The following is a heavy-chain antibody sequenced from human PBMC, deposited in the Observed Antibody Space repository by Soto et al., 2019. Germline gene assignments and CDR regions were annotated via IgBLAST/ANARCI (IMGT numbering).Heavy chain of an antibody. V-gene: IGHV3-74*01. CDR1: GLSSSRSW. Sequence: PGGSLRLSCAASGLSSSRSWMHWVRQAPGKGLVWASRINSDGSTTNYADSVKGRFTISRDNAKNTLYLQMNSLRAEDTAVYYCARGPSGWYGYDYWGQGTLVTVS. D-gene: IGHD6-19*01. CDR2: INSDGSTT. J-gene: IGHJ4*02. CDR3: ARGPSGWYGYDY.